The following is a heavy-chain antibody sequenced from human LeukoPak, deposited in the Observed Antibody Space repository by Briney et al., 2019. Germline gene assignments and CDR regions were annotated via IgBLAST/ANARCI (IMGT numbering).Heavy chain of an antibody. Sequence: GGSLRLSCAASGFSFRRYAMNWVRQAPGRGLEWVAVISGPGPSTVYADSVKGRFTISRDNSKNTLFLQLDSLRVEDTAIYYCAKEEMPHAFDLWGQGKMVTVSS. CDR2: ISGPGPST. CDR1: GFSFRRYA. J-gene: IGHJ3*01. D-gene: IGHD5-24*01. V-gene: IGHV3-23*01. CDR3: AKEEMPHAFDL.